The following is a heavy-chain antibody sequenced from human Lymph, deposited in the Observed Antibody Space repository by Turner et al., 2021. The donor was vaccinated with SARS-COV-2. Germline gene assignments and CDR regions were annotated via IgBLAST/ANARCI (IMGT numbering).Heavy chain of an antibody. V-gene: IGHV3-23*01. Sequence: EVQLLESGGGLVQPGGSLRLSCAASGFTFSSYGMRWVRQAPGKGLEWVAAISDSGGSTYYADSVKGRFTISRDNSKNTLYLQMNSLRADDTAVYYCARVLPYGDYFDYWGQGTLVTVSS. CDR2: ISDSGGST. D-gene: IGHD4-17*01. J-gene: IGHJ4*02. CDR3: ARVLPYGDYFDY. CDR1: GFTFSSYG.